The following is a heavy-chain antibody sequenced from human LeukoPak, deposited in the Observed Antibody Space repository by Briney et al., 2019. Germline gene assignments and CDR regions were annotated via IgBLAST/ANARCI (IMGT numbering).Heavy chain of an antibody. Sequence: GSLRLSCAASGFTFNSYEMNWVRQAPGKGLEWVSYISSSGSTIYYADSVKGRFTISRDNAKNSLYLQMNSLRGEDTAVYYCARDGPGGSYFFDYWGQGTLVTVSS. J-gene: IGHJ4*02. D-gene: IGHD1-26*01. CDR2: ISSSGSTI. CDR3: ARDGPGGSYFFDY. CDR1: GFTFNSYE. V-gene: IGHV3-48*03.